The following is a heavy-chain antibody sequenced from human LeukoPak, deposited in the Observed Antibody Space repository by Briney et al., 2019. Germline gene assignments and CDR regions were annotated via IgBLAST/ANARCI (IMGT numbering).Heavy chain of an antibody. CDR1: GGSISSGDYY. CDR2: TYYSGST. J-gene: IGHJ1*01. D-gene: IGHD2-2*01. Sequence: SETLSLTCTVSGGSISSGDYYWSWIRQPPGKGLEWTGYTYYSGSTSYNPSLKSRVTISVDTSKNQFSLKLSSVTAADTAVYYCASTQGYCSSTSCRQDFQHWGQGTLVTVSS. CDR3: ASTQGYCSSTSCRQDFQH. V-gene: IGHV4-30-4*08.